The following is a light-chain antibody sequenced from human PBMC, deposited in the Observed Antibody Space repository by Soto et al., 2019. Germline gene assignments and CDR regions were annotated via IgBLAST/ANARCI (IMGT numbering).Light chain of an antibody. Sequence: DIQMTQSPSTLSASVGDGVTITCRASQNISVWLAWYQQRPGKAPKFLIYDASNLETGVSSRFSGSGSGTEFTLTIRSLQPDDFATYYCQQYDSSSPTFGQWTKLEIK. CDR1: QNISVW. CDR3: QQYDSSSPT. CDR2: DAS. J-gene: IGKJ2*01. V-gene: IGKV1-5*01.